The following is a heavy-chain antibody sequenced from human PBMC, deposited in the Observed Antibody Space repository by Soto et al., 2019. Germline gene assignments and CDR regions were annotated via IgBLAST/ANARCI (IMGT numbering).Heavy chain of an antibody. CDR3: ARYCSHRTCFQCPHCCCTYV. CDR1: GFTFSDYH. V-gene: IGHV3-11*01. J-gene: IGHJ3*01. D-gene: IGHD2-15*01. Sequence: GGSLRLSCAASGFTFSDYHMTWIRQAPGKGLNWVSYISGSGSPIYYAGSVRGRFTISRDNAKNSLYLQMNSLRAEDTAVYYCARYCSHRTCFQCPHCCCTYVWRRGSKGTV. CDR2: ISGSGSPI.